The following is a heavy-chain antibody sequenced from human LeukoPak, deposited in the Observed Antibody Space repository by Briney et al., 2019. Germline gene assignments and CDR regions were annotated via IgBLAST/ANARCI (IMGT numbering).Heavy chain of an antibody. CDR1: GFTFSSYA. V-gene: IGHV3-30-3*01. Sequence: GGSLRLSCAASGFTFSSYAMHWVRQAPGKGLEWVAVISYDGSNKYYADSVKGRFTISRDNSKNTLYLQMNSLRAEDTAVYYCARALVSGDKLSDAFDIWGQGTMVTVSS. D-gene: IGHD3-10*01. CDR3: ARALVSGDKLSDAFDI. CDR2: ISYDGSNK. J-gene: IGHJ3*02.